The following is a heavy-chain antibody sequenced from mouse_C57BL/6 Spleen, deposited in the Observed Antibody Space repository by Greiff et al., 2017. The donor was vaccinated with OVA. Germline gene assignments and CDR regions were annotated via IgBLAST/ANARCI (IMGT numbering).Heavy chain of an antibody. V-gene: IGHV5-9-1*02. CDR1: GFTFSSYA. CDR2: ISSGGDYI. J-gene: IGHJ2*01. D-gene: IGHD4-1*01. Sequence: DVQLVEPGEGLVKPGGSLKLSCAASGFTFSSYAMSWVRQTPEKRLEWVAYISSGGDYIYYADTVKGRFTISRDNARNTLYLQMSSLKSEDTAMYYCTREGTGFFDYWGQGTTLTVSS. CDR3: TREGTGFFDY.